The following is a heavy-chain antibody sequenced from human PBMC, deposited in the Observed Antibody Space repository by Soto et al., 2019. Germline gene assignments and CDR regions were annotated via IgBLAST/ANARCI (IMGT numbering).Heavy chain of an antibody. CDR1: GWSFSGYY. CDR3: ARVGEVVAATRHYYYYMDV. Sequence: PSETLSLTCAVYGWSFSGYYWSWIRQPPGKGLEWIGEINHSGSTNYNPSLKSRVTISVDTSKNQFSLKLSSVTAADTAVYYCARVGEVVAATRHYYYYMDVWGKGTTVTVSS. J-gene: IGHJ6*03. D-gene: IGHD2-15*01. V-gene: IGHV4-34*01. CDR2: INHSGST.